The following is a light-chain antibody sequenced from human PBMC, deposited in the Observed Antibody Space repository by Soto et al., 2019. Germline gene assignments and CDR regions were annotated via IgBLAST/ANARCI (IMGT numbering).Light chain of an antibody. CDR2: GAS. CDR1: QSISNN. Sequence: EIVMSQSPASLSVSPGERATLSCRASQSISNNLAWYQHKPGQAPRLLIYGASTRATGVAARFSGSGSGTDFIHTISSLQSEDFAVYYCQQYSTWPSALTFGGGTKVQI. CDR3: QQYSTWPSALT. J-gene: IGKJ4*01. V-gene: IGKV3-15*01.